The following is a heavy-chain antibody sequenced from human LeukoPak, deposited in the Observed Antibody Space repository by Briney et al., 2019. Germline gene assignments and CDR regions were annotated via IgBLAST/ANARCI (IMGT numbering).Heavy chain of an antibody. Sequence: PSETLSLTCTVSGGSISSYYWSWIRQPPGKGLEWIGYIYYSVRTNYNPSLKSRVTISVDMPNNQFSLKMSSVTAADTAVYYCARTGDGYNYYNYYYMDVWGKGTTVTVTS. D-gene: IGHD5-24*01. V-gene: IGHV4-59*01. CDR3: ARTGDGYNYYNYYYMDV. CDR1: GGSISSYY. J-gene: IGHJ6*03. CDR2: IYYSVRT.